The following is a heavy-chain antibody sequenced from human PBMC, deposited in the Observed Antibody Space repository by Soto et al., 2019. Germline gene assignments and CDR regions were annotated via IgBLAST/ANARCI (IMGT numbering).Heavy chain of an antibody. CDR1: GGSISSGDYY. J-gene: IGHJ5*02. CDR3: ARENTIFGVVIIGRWFDP. V-gene: IGHV4-30-4*01. D-gene: IGHD3-3*01. Sequence: QVQLQESGPGLVKPSQTLSLTCTVSGGSISSGDYYWSWIRQPPGKGLEWIGYIYYSGSTYYNPSLKSRVTISVDTSKNQFSLKLSSVTAADTAVYYCARENTIFGVVIIGRWFDPWGQGTLVTVSS. CDR2: IYYSGST.